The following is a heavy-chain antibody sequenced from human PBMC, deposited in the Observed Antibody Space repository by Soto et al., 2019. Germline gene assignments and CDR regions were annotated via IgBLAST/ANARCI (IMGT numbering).Heavy chain of an antibody. CDR2: INPSSGGT. D-gene: IGHD5-12*01. CDR3: ARANSGDDDEFDY. Sequence: VASVKVSCKASGYTFTGYYMHWVRQAPGQGLEWMGWINPSSGGTNYAQQFQGRVTMTRDTSISSAYMELSGLRSDDTAVYFCARANSGDDDEFDYWGQGTPVTSPQ. V-gene: IGHV1-2*02. J-gene: IGHJ4*02. CDR1: GYTFTGYY.